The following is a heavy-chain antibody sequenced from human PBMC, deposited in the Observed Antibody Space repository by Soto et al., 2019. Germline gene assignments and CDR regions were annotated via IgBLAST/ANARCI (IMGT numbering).Heavy chain of an antibody. CDR1: GGSISSSSYY. J-gene: IGHJ4*02. CDR3: AMRQDGYLDY. V-gene: IGHV4-39*01. Sequence: PSQTLSITCTVSGGSISSSSYYWGWIRQPPGKGLEWIGSIYYSGSTYYNPSLKSRVTISVDTSKNQFSLKLSSVTAADTAVYYCAMRQDGYLDYWGQGTLVTVSS. CDR2: IYYSGST.